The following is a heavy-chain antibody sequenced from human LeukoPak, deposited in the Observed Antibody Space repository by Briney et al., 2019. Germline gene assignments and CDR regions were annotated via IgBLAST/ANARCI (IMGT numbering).Heavy chain of an antibody. CDR1: GGTFSSYA. J-gene: IGHJ5*02. V-gene: IGHV1-69*13. D-gene: IGHD3-3*01. CDR3: ARGAGPRIRFLERKDWFDP. CDR2: IIPIFGTA. Sequence: SVKVSCKASGGTFSSYAISWVRQAPGQGLEWMGGIIPIFGTANYARKFQGRVTITADESTSTAYMELSSLRSEDTAVYYCARGAGPRIRFLERKDWFDPWGQGTLVTVSS.